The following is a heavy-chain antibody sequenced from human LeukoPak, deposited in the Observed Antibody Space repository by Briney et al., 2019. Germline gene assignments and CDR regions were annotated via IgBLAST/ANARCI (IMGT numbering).Heavy chain of an antibody. D-gene: IGHD5-18*01. CDR3: AGGGYSYEGYEFDY. CDR1: GFTFSSYA. Sequence: QPGGSLRLSCAASGFTFSSYAMHWVRQAPGKGLEWVAVISYDGSNKYYADSVKGRFTISRDNSKNTLYLQMNSLRAEDTPVYYCAGGGYSYEGYEFDYWGQGTLVTVSS. V-gene: IGHV3-30*04. J-gene: IGHJ4*02. CDR2: ISYDGSNK.